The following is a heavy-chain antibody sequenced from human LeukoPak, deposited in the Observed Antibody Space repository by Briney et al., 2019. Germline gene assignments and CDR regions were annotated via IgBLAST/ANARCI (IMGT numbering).Heavy chain of an antibody. CDR2: INTGNGYT. CDR3: ARSYGDYGFD. V-gene: IGHV1-3*04. CDR1: GYTFTHFA. Sequence: ASVKVSCKASGYTFTHFAVHWLRQAPGQRLEWMGWINTGNGYTEYSQTFQGRVTITRDTSASTAYMDLSSLRSDDTAVYYCARSYGDYGFDWGQGTLVTVSS. J-gene: IGHJ4*02. D-gene: IGHD4-17*01.